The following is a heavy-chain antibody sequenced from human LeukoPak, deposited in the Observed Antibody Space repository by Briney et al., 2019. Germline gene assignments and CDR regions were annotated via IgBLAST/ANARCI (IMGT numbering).Heavy chain of an antibody. J-gene: IGHJ5*02. V-gene: IGHV4-59*08. CDR1: GGSISSYY. Sequence: PSETLSLTCTVSGGSISSYYWSWIRQPPGKGLEWFGSIYYSGSTNYNPSLKSRVTISVDTSKNQFALKLSSVTAADTAVYYCARGGANWNDTWGQGTLVTVSS. CDR2: IYYSGST. CDR3: ARGGANWNDT.